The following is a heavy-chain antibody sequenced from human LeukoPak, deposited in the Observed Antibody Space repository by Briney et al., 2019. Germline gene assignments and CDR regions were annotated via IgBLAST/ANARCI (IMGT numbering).Heavy chain of an antibody. D-gene: IGHD2/OR15-2a*01. CDR3: ANRMTF. J-gene: IGHJ4*02. CDR1: GFTFSSYA. V-gene: IGHV3-23*01. Sequence: PGGSLRLSCAASGFTFSSYAMSWVRQAPGKGLEWASAISGSGGSTYYADSVKGRFTISRHNSKNTLFLQMDSLRTEDTAIYYCANRMTFGGQGTLVTVSS. CDR2: ISGSGGST.